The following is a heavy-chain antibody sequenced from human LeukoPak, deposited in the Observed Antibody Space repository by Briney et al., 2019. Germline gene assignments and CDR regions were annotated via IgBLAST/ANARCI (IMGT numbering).Heavy chain of an antibody. V-gene: IGHV4-34*01. Sequence: PSETLSLTCAVYGGSFSGYYWSWIRQPPGKGLEWIGEINHSGSTNYNPSLKSRVTISVDTSKNQFSLKLSSVTAADTAVYYCARTGQRGSNWGIDYWGQGTLVTVSS. J-gene: IGHJ4*02. CDR3: ARTGQRGSNWGIDY. CDR1: GGSFSGYY. D-gene: IGHD6-13*01. CDR2: INHSGST.